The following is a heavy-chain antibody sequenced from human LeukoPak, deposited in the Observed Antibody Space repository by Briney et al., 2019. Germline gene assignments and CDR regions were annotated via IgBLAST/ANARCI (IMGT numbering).Heavy chain of an antibody. J-gene: IGHJ4*02. D-gene: IGHD6-19*01. CDR2: IKQDGSEK. CDR3: ARDRSSGWYFY. Sequence: GSLRLSCAASGFNFSRYWMRWVRQAPGKGLEWVANIKQDGSEKDYVDSVKGRFTISRDNAKNSLYLEMNSLRAEDTAVYYCARDRSSGWYFYWGQGTLVTVSS. V-gene: IGHV3-7*01. CDR1: GFNFSRYW.